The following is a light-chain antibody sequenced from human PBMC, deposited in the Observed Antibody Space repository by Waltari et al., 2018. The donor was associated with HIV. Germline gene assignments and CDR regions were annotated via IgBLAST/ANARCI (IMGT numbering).Light chain of an antibody. CDR3: QSADSSGTYVV. CDR2: KDS. CDR1: ALPKQY. Sequence: SYELTQPPSVSVSPGQTARITCSGDALPKQYASWYQQKAGQAPILVIYKDSERPSGIPERFPGSSSGTTVTLTISGVQAIDEADYYCQSADSSGTYVVFGGGTKLTVL. J-gene: IGLJ2*01. V-gene: IGLV3-25*03.